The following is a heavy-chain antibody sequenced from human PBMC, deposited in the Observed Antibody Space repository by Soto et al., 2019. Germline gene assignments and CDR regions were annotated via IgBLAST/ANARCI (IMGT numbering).Heavy chain of an antibody. Sequence: SETLSLTCTVSGGSISSGNYYWTWIRQPPGKGLEWIGYIYYSGIIYYNPSLKSRVTISVGTSKNQFSLRLSSVTAADTAVYYCARAPFGPNIYFAYWGQGTLVTVSS. J-gene: IGHJ4*02. CDR1: GGSISSGNYY. D-gene: IGHD3-3*01. CDR2: IYYSGII. V-gene: IGHV4-30-4*01. CDR3: ARAPFGPNIYFAY.